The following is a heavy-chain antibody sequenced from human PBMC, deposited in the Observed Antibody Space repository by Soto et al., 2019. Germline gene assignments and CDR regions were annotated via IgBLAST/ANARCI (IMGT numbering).Heavy chain of an antibody. J-gene: IGHJ5*02. CDR3: AIENCESDYPYNWFDP. D-gene: IGHD3-10*01. CDR1: GGSISSDGYY. V-gene: IGHV4-31*03. Sequence: PSETLSLTCTVSGGSISSDGYYWSWIRQHPGKGLEYIGNIYYSGDTNYTPSLEGRVTISMDMSDNQFSLHLSSVTAADTAVYYWAIENCESDYPYNWFDPWGQGTLVTVSS. CDR2: IYYSGDT.